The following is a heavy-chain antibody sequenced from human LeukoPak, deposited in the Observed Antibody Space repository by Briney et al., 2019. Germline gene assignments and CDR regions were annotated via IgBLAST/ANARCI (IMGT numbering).Heavy chain of an antibody. D-gene: IGHD6-19*01. V-gene: IGHV4-59*08. CDR3: ARRGSGWDHYYYYYGMDV. Sequence: SETLSLTCTVSGGSISRYYWSWIRQPPGKGLEWIGYIYYSGSTNYNPSLKSRVTISVDTSKNQFSLKLSSVTAADTAVYYCARRGSGWDHYYYYYGMDVWGQGTTVTVSS. CDR2: IYYSGST. CDR1: GGSISRYY. J-gene: IGHJ6*02.